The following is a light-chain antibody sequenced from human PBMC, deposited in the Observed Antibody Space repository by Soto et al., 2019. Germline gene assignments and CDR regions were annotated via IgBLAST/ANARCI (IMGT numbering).Light chain of an antibody. Sequence: DIQMTQSPSSLSASVGDRVTITCRASQTTGDWLAWYQQKPGKAPHLLIYDVSSLESGVPSRFSGRGSGTEFTLTIDGLQPDDFATYYCQQSYNTPWTFGQGTRVEVK. V-gene: IGKV1-5*01. CDR1: QTTGDW. CDR3: QQSYNTPWT. J-gene: IGKJ1*01. CDR2: DVS.